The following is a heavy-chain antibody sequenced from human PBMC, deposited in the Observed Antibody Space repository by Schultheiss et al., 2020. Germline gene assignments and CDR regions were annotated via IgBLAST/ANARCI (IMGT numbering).Heavy chain of an antibody. V-gene: IGHV3-30*03. CDR1: GFTFDDYA. D-gene: IGHD2-8*02. J-gene: IGHJ4*02. CDR3: ARGRYGWGPGLVDY. CDR2: ISYDGSNK. Sequence: GGSLRLSCAASGFTFDDYAMHWVRQAPGKGLEWVAVISYDGSNKYYADSVKGRFTISRDNSKNTLYLQMNSLRAEDTAVYYCARGRYGWGPGLVDYWGQGTLVTVSS.